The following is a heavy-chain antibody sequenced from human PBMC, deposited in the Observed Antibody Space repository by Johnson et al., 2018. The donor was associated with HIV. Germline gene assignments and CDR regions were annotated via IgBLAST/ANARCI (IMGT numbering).Heavy chain of an antibody. V-gene: IGHV3-30*03. CDR1: GFTFDDYG. J-gene: IGHJ3*02. Sequence: VQLVESGGGVVRPGGSLRLSCAASGFTFDDYGMSWVRQAPGKGLEWVAVISYDGSIKYYADSVKGRFTISRDNSKNTLYLQMNSQRAEDTAVYYCARDRCSSTSCIDAFDIWGQGTMVTVSS. CDR2: ISYDGSIK. CDR3: ARDRCSSTSCIDAFDI. D-gene: IGHD2-2*01.